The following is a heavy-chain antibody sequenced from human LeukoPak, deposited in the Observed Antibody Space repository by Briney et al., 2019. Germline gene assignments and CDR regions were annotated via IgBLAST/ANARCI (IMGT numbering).Heavy chain of an antibody. CDR2: IYSGGST. D-gene: IGHD6-13*01. V-gene: IGHV3-53*04. Sequence: GGSLRLSCAASGFTVSSNYMSWVRQAPGKGLEWVSVIYSGGSTYYADSEKGRFTISRHNSKNTLYLQMNSLRAEDTAVYYCARRDPAAAGNAFDIWGQGTMVTVSS. CDR3: ARRDPAAAGNAFDI. J-gene: IGHJ3*02. CDR1: GFTVSSNY.